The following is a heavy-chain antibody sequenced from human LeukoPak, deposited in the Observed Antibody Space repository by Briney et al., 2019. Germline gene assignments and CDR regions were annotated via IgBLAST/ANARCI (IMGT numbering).Heavy chain of an antibody. CDR2: IYTSGST. V-gene: IGHV4-61*02. Sequence: SETLSLTCTVSGGSISSGSYYWSWIRQPAGKGLEWIGRIYTSGSTNYNPSLKSRVTISVDTFKNQFSLKLSSVTAADTAVYYCARDYCAGGACFGRWFDPWGQGTLVTVSS. CDR1: GGSISSGSYY. J-gene: IGHJ5*02. D-gene: IGHD2-21*02. CDR3: ARDYCAGGACFGRWFDP.